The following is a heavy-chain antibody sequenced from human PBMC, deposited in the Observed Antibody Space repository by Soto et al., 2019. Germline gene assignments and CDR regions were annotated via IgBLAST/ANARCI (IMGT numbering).Heavy chain of an antibody. D-gene: IGHD1-7*01. Sequence: SENLSLTCAVSGGSFTSNNWWTWVRQPPGQGLEWIGEIYRTGSTNYNPSLKSRVTISLDKSENQFSLKVTSLTAADTAVYYCASRDPGTSVDYWGQGTLVTVSS. J-gene: IGHJ4*02. CDR2: IYRTGST. CDR3: ASRDPGTSVDY. V-gene: IGHV4-4*02. CDR1: GGSFTSNNW.